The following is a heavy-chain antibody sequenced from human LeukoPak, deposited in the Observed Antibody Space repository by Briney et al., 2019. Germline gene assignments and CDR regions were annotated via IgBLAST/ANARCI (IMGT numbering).Heavy chain of an antibody. D-gene: IGHD2-2*01. J-gene: IGHJ5*02. CDR1: GGSISSYY. CDR2: IYYSGST. V-gene: IGHV4-39*07. Sequence: SETLSLTCTVSGGSISSYYWGWIRQPPGKGLEWIGSIYYSGSTYYNPSLKSRVTISVDTSKNQFSLKLSSVTAADTAVYYCARGYQLLDNWFDPWGQGTLVTVSS. CDR3: ARGYQLLDNWFDP.